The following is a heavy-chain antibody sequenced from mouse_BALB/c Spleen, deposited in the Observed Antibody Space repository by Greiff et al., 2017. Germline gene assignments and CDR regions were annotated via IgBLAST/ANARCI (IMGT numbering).Heavy chain of an antibody. V-gene: IGHV1-82*01. J-gene: IGHJ3*01. D-gene: IGHD2-4*01. Sequence: QVQLQQSGPELVKPGASVKISCKASGYAFSSSWMNWVKQRPGQGLEWIGRIYPGDGDTNYNGKFKGKATLTADKSSSTAYMQLSSLTSDDSAVYFCARYDYDGFAYWGQGTLVTVSA. CDR1: GYAFSSSW. CDR3: ARYDYDGFAY. CDR2: IYPGDGDT.